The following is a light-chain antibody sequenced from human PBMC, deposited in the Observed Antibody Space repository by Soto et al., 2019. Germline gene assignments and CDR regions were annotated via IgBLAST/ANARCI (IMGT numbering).Light chain of an antibody. V-gene: IGKV1-27*01. Sequence: DIQMTQSPSSLSASVGDRVTITCRASQGINNFVAWYHQKPGEVPKLLIYAASTLQSGVPSRFSGSGFGTDFVLTISSLEPEDVATYYCQKYDSVPLTFGGGTRVEIK. CDR3: QKYDSVPLT. J-gene: IGKJ4*01. CDR1: QGINNF. CDR2: AAS.